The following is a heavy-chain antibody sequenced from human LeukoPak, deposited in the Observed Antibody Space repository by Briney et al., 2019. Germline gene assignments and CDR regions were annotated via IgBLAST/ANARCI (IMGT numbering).Heavy chain of an antibody. Sequence: SETLSLTCSVSGGSINGDYWSWIRQTPGKGLEWIGYIHYSGRTSYNPSLKSRVTISVDTSKNQFSLRLASVTAADTAVHYCAKETVVVPADDWFGPWGQGTLVTVSS. J-gene: IGHJ5*02. CDR2: IHYSGRT. D-gene: IGHD2-21*01. CDR3: AKETVVVPADDWFGP. CDR1: GGSINGDY. V-gene: IGHV4-59*01.